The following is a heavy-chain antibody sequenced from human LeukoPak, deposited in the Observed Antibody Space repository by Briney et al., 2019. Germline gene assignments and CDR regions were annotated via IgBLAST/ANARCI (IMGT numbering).Heavy chain of an antibody. CDR1: GGTFRSYA. V-gene: IGHV1-69*01. CDR3: AIFQGTYGDNDNDY. CDR2: IIPMVNTP. J-gene: IGHJ4*02. Sequence: ASVKVSCTASGGTFRSYAINWVRLAPGKGLEWMGGIIPMVNTPKYAQKFQGRVTITADESTSTGYMEVSSLRSEDTAVYYCAIFQGTYGDNDNDYWGQGTLVTVSS. D-gene: IGHD4-17*01.